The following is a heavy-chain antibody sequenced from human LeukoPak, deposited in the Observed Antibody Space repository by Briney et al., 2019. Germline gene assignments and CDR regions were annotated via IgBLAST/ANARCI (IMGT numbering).Heavy chain of an antibody. CDR1: GYTFTNYY. D-gene: IGHD1-26*01. CDR2: VDPEDGET. J-gene: IGHJ4*02. V-gene: IGHV1-69-2*01. Sequence: ASVKVSCKASGYTFTNYYMHWVRQAPGKGLEWMGRVDPEDGETIYAEKFQGRVTITADTSTDTAYMELSSLRSEDTAVYYCATIVGATNWGQGTLVTVSS. CDR3: ATIVGATN.